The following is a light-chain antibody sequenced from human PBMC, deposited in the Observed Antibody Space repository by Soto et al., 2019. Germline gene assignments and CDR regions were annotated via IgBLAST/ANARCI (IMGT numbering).Light chain of an antibody. CDR3: QQYNNWPPWT. CDR1: QSVSSN. J-gene: IGKJ1*01. Sequence: EIVMTQSPATLSVSPGERATLSCRASQSVSSNLAWYQQKPGQAPRLLIYGASTRATGIPARLSGSGSGTEFTLTISSLQSADFAVYYCQQYNNWPPWTFGQGTKVEIK. CDR2: GAS. V-gene: IGKV3-15*01.